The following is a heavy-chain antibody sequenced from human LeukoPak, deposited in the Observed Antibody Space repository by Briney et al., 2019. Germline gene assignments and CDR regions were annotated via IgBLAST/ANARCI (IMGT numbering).Heavy chain of an antibody. V-gene: IGHV3-23*01. CDR2: ISGSGGST. D-gene: IGHD6-13*01. Sequence: PGGSLRLSCAASGFTFSSYAMSWVRQAPGKGLEWVSAISGSGGSTYYADSVKGRFTISRDNSKNTPYLQMNSLRAEDTAVYYCARDEGDIAAAASTFDYWGQGTLVTVSS. J-gene: IGHJ4*02. CDR3: ARDEGDIAAAASTFDY. CDR1: GFTFSSYA.